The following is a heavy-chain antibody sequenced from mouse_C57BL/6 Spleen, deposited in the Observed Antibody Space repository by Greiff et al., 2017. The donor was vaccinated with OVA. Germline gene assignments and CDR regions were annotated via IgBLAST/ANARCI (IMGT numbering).Heavy chain of an antibody. J-gene: IGHJ3*01. CDR1: GFTFSSYA. CDR2: ISDGGSYT. V-gene: IGHV5-4*01. D-gene: IGHD1-1*01. CDR3: ARENYGSSYGFAY. Sequence: EVQLVESGGGLVKPGGSLKLSCAASGFTFSSYAMSWVRQTPEKRLEWVATISDGGSYTYYPDTVKGRFTISRDNAKNNLYLQMSHLKSEDTAMYYCARENYGSSYGFAYWGQGTLVTVSA.